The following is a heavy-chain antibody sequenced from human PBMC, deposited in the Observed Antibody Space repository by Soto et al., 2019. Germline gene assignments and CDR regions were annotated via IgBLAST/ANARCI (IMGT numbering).Heavy chain of an antibody. Sequence: VQLVESGGGVVQPGRSLRLSCAASGYTFSGSAMHWVRQASGKGLEWVGRIRSKANNYATVYAASVKGRFTISRDDSKNTAYLQMNSLKTEDTAVYYCARLWSEREPNFDYWGQGTLVSVSS. CDR1: GYTFSGSA. CDR2: IRSKANNYAT. V-gene: IGHV3-73*01. J-gene: IGHJ4*02. D-gene: IGHD1-26*01. CDR3: ARLWSEREPNFDY.